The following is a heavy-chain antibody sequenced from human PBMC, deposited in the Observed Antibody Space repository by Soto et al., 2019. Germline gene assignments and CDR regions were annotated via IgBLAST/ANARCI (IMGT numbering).Heavy chain of an antibody. J-gene: IGHJ6*02. V-gene: IGHV1-58*01. CDR1: GFTFTRSA. CDR2: IVVDSGNT. CDR3: AAAIMGYYYGMDV. D-gene: IGHD3-16*01. Sequence: SVKVSCKASGFTFTRSAVQWVRQARGQRLEWIGWIVVDSGNTLYAQKFQERVTITRDVSTSTAYIELSSLRSEDTAVYYCAAAIMGYYYGMDVWGQGTAVTVSS.